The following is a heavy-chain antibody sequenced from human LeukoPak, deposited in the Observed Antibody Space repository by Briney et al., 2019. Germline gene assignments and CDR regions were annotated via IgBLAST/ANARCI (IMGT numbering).Heavy chain of an antibody. J-gene: IGHJ4*02. CDR2: INHSGST. Sequence: SETLSLTCAVSGGSFSGYYWSWIRQPPGKGLEWIREINHSGSTNYNPSLKSRVTISVDTSKNQFSLKLSSVTAADTAVYYCARGPNSFSSGWYGGIPFDYWGQGTLVTVSS. CDR1: GGSFSGYY. CDR3: ARGPNSFSSGWYGGIPFDY. V-gene: IGHV4-34*01. D-gene: IGHD6-19*01.